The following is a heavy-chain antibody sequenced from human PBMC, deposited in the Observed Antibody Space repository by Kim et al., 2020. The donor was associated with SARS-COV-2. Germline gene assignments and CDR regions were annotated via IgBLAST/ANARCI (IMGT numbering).Heavy chain of an antibody. J-gene: IGHJ6*02. Sequence: GGSLRLSCAASGFDFSGYTINWVRQAPGKGLEWVSSISSSSSFIYYADSMKGRFTISRDNVKNSLFLQMNSLRAEDTAVYYCARDIYGAIYYYGMDVWGQGTTVTVSS. CDR2: ISSSSSFI. CDR3: ARDIYGAIYYYGMDV. D-gene: IGHD4-17*01. V-gene: IGHV3-21*01. CDR1: GFDFSGYT.